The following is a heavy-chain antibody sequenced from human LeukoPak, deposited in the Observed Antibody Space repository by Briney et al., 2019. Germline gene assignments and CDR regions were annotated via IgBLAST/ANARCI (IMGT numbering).Heavy chain of an antibody. CDR1: GFTFSGSA. CDR3: TRHPDCSSTSCYAHYYYYYYMDV. D-gene: IGHD2-2*01. CDR2: IRSKANSYAT. J-gene: IGHJ6*03. Sequence: SGGSLRLSCAASGFTFSGSAMHWVRQASGKGLEWVGRIRSKANSYATAYAASVKGRFTISREDSKNTAYLQMNSLKTEDTAVYYCTRHPDCSSTSCYAHYYYYYYMDVWGKGTTVTVSS. V-gene: IGHV3-73*01.